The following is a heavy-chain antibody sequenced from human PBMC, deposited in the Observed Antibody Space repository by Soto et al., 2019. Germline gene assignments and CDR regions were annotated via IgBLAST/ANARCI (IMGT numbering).Heavy chain of an antibody. D-gene: IGHD1-1*01. V-gene: IGHV3-11*05. J-gene: IGHJ4*02. CDR2: ISSSSSYT. Sequence: GGSLRLSCAASGFTFSDYYMSWIRQAPGKGLEWVSYISSSSSYTNYADSVKGRFTISRDNAKNSLYLQMNSLRAEDTALYYCAKDGGRSGWNDCFDYWGQGTLVTVSS. CDR3: AKDGGRSGWNDCFDY. CDR1: GFTFSDYY.